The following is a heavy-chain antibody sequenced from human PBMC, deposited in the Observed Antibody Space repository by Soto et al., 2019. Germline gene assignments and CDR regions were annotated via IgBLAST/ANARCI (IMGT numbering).Heavy chain of an antibody. CDR1: GYTFTSYA. CDR2: INAGNGNT. J-gene: IGHJ4*02. Sequence: GASVKVSCKASGYTFTSYAMHWVRQAPGQRLEWMGWINAGNGNTKYSQMFQGRVTITRDTSASTAYMELSSLRSEDTAVYYCARGPGGPDGPGDYWGQGTLVTVAS. CDR3: ARGPGGPDGPGDY. V-gene: IGHV1-3*01. D-gene: IGHD2-15*01.